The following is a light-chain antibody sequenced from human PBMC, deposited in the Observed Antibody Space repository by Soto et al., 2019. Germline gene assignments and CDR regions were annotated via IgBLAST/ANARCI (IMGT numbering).Light chain of an antibody. Sequence: EIVMTQSPATLSVSPGERATLSCRASQSISASLAWYQQKPGQAPRLLIYGASTRATGIPARFSGSEFGTEFTLTISSLQSEDFAVYFCQQYNSWPRTFGGGTKVEIK. CDR2: GAS. CDR1: QSISAS. CDR3: QQYNSWPRT. J-gene: IGKJ4*01. V-gene: IGKV3-15*01.